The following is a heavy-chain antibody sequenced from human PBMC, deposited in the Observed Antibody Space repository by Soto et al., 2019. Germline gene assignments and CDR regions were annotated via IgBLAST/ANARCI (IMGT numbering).Heavy chain of an antibody. CDR1: GYTFTSYG. J-gene: IGHJ6*02. D-gene: IGHD3-9*01. CDR2: ISAYNGNT. Sequence: GASVKVSCKASGYTFTSYGISWVRQAPGQGLEWMGWISAYNGNTNYAQKLQGRVTMTTDTSTSTAYMELRSLRSDDTAVYYCARVEGDYDILTGYHYYYGMDVSGQATTVTVSS. CDR3: ARVEGDYDILTGYHYYYGMDV. V-gene: IGHV1-18*01.